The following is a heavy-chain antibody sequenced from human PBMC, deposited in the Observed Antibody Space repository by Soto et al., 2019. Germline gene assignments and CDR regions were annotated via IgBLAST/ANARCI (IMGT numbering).Heavy chain of an antibody. CDR2: IIPILGIA. CDR1: GGTFSSYT. Sequence: QVQLVQSGAEVKKPGSSVKVSCKASGGTFSSYTISWVRQAPGQGLEWMGRIIPILGIANYAQKFQGRVTITANKSTSTAYMALSSLRSEDTAVDYCARQFGGYADYWGQGTLVTVSS. V-gene: IGHV1-69*02. D-gene: IGHD5-12*01. CDR3: ARQFGGYADY. J-gene: IGHJ4*02.